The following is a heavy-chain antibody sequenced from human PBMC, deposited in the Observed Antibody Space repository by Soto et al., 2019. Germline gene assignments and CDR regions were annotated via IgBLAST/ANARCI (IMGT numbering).Heavy chain of an antibody. D-gene: IGHD2-21*02. CDR2: INHSGST. V-gene: IGHV4-34*01. CDR1: GGSFSGYY. J-gene: IGHJ6*04. Sequence: SETLSLTCAVYGGSFSGYYWSWIRQPPGKGLEWIGEINHSGSTNYNPSLKSRVTISVDTSKNQFSLKLSSVTAADTAVYYCARGRDYYLYYGMDVWGKGTTVTVYS. CDR3: ARGRDYYLYYGMDV.